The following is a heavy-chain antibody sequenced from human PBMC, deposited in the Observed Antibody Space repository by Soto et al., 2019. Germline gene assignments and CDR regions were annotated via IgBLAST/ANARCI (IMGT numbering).Heavy chain of an antibody. D-gene: IGHD1-26*01. V-gene: IGHV3-30*18. J-gene: IGHJ4*02. CDR3: AKNSFSGSKRILDS. Sequence: GGSLRLSCAASGFRDGFPFSDYDMHWVRQAPGKGLEWVALISFDGSTKNYVDSVEGRFTISRDNSRDTLFLQMDSLRPEDTAVYYCAKNSFSGSKRILDSWGQGTLVTVSS. CDR2: ISFDGSTK. CDR1: GFRDGFPFSDYD.